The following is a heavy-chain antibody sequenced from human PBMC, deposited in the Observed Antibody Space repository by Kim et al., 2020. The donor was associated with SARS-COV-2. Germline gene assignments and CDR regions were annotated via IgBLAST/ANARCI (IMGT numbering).Heavy chain of an antibody. CDR3: ARAESTVTTFYFDY. CDR2: IDPDLLGT. D-gene: IGHD4-17*01. Sequence: ASVKVSCKASGYTFSDYYIHWVRQAPGQGLEWMGWIDPDLLGTNYAQKFQGRVTLTKDTSIGTAYLELSNLRSDDTAVYYCARAESTVTTFYFDYWGQGALVAVSS. CDR1: GYTFSDYY. V-gene: IGHV1-2*02. J-gene: IGHJ4*02.